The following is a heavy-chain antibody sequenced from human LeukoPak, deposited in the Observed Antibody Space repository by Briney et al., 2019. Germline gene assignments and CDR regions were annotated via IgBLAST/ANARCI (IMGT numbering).Heavy chain of an antibody. J-gene: IGHJ4*02. CDR1: GFTFSSYW. Sequence: GGSLRLSCAASGFTFSSYWMHWVRQAPGKGLVWVARINTNGSPTQYADSVKGRFTISRDNSKNLLYLQMNNLGAEDTAVYYCVRGGYSSFDYWGQGTLVTVSS. CDR3: VRGGYSSFDY. D-gene: IGHD3-10*01. CDR2: INTNGSPT. V-gene: IGHV3-74*01.